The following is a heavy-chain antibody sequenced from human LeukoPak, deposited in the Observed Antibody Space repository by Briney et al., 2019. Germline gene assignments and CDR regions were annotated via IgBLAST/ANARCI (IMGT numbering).Heavy chain of an antibody. V-gene: IGHV4-59*01. CDR3: ARAASHYDFWSGYYRFQLDY. D-gene: IGHD3-3*01. J-gene: IGHJ4*02. Sequence: SETLSLTCTVSGGSISSYYWSWIRQPPGKGLEWIGYIYYSGSTNYNPSLKSRVTISVGTSKNQFSLKLSSVTAADTAVYYCARAASHYDFWSGYYRFQLDYWGQGTLVTVSS. CDR1: GGSISSYY. CDR2: IYYSGST.